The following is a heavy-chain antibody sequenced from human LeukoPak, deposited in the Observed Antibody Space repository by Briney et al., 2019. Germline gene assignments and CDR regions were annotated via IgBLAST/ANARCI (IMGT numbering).Heavy chain of an antibody. CDR1: GYTFTSNY. CDR3: ARDRGTTLQYFQH. J-gene: IGHJ1*01. CDR2: IYPRDGST. Sequence: GASVKVSCKASGYTFTSNYIHWVRQAPGQGLEWMGMIYPRDGSTSYAQKFQGRVTVTRDTSTSTVHMELSGLRSEDTAVYYCARDRGTTLQYFQHWGQGTLVTVSS. D-gene: IGHD4-17*01. V-gene: IGHV1-46*01.